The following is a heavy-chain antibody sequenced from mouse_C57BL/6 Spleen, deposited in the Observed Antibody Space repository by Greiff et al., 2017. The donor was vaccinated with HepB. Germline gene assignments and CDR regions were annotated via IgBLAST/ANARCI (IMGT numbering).Heavy chain of an antibody. D-gene: IGHD2-4*01. V-gene: IGHV1-4*01. CDR2: INPSSGYP. CDR1: GYTFTSYT. J-gene: IGHJ4*01. Sequence: QVQLQQSGAELARPGASVKMSCKASGYTFTSYTMHWVKQRPGQGLEWIGYINPSSGYPKYNQKFKDKATLTADKSSSTAYMQLSSLTSEDSAVYYCARGYDYEDAMDYWGQGTSVTVSS. CDR3: ARGYDYEDAMDY.